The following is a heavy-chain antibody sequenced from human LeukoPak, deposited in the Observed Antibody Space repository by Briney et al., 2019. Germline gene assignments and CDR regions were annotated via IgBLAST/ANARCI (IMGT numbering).Heavy chain of an antibody. J-gene: IGHJ6*02. Sequence: SETLSLTCTVSGGSISSYYWNWIRQPPGKGLEWIGYIYYSGSTNYSPSLKSRVTISVDTSKNQFSLKLNSVTAADTAVYYCARLGGQQQLVLTSSYGMDVWGQGTTVTVSS. V-gene: IGHV4-59*01. D-gene: IGHD6-13*01. CDR3: ARLGGQQQLVLTSSYGMDV. CDR1: GGSISSYY. CDR2: IYYSGST.